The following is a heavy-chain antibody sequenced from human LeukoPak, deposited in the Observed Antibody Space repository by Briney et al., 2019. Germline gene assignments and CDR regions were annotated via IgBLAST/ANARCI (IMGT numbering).Heavy chain of an antibody. V-gene: IGHV4-59*01. CDR2: IYYSGST. J-gene: IGHJ3*02. CDR3: ARDLVAAAPHNDAFDI. CDR1: GGSISSYY. D-gene: IGHD6-13*01. Sequence: PSETLSLTCTVSGGSISSYYWSWLRQPPGKGLEWLGYIYYSGSTNYNPSLKSRVTISVDTSKNQFSLKLSSVTAADTAVYYCARDLVAAAPHNDAFDIWGQGTMVTVSS.